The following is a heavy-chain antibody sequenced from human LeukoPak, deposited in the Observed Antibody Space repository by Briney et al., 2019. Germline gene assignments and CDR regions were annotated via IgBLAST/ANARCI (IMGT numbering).Heavy chain of an antibody. V-gene: IGHV4-4*02. CDR3: ARSFSGWGYWYFDL. CDR1: GGSISSSNW. D-gene: IGHD6-19*01. CDR2: IYHSGST. Sequence: PSETLSLTCTVSGGSISSSNWWSWVRPPPGKGLEWIGEIYHSGSTNYNPSLKSRVTISVDKSKNQFSLKLSSVTAADTAVYYCARSFSGWGYWYFDLWGRGTLVTVSS. J-gene: IGHJ2*01.